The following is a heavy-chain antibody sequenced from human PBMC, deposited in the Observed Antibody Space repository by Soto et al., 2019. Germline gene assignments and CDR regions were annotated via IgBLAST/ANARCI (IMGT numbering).Heavy chain of an antibody. CDR1: GFTFSSYA. CDR2: ISGSGGST. J-gene: IGHJ4*02. V-gene: IGHV3-23*01. CDR3: AKCPTRIAVAMYYFDY. D-gene: IGHD6-19*01. Sequence: EVQLLESGGGLVQPGGSLRLSCAASGFTFSSYAMSWVRQAPGKGLEWVSAISGSGGSTYYADSVKGRFTISRDNSKDSLYLHMNSLRAEDTAVYYCAKCPTRIAVAMYYFDYWGQGTLVTVSS.